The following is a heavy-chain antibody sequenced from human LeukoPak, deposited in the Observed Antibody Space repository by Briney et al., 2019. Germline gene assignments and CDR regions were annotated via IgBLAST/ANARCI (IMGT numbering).Heavy chain of an antibody. Sequence: GGSLRLSCAASGFTFSSYWMSWVRQAPGKGLEWVANIKQDGSEKYYVDSVKGRFTTSRDNAKNSLYLQMNSLKTEDTGVYYCTTALNFDIAAFDIWGQGTLVTVSS. CDR2: IKQDGSEK. J-gene: IGHJ3*02. D-gene: IGHD1-1*01. CDR3: TTALNFDIAAFDI. CDR1: GFTFSSYW. V-gene: IGHV3-7*03.